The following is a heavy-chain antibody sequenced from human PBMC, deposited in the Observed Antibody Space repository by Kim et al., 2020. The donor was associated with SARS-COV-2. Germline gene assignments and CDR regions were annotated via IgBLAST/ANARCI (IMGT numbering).Heavy chain of an antibody. CDR3: ASHRRDGFDY. CDR1: GGSISSSNW. Sequence: SETLSLTCAVSGGSISSSNWWRWVRQPPGKGLEWIGDIYHSGSTNYNPSLKSRVTFSVDKSKNQFSLKLSSVTAADTAVYYCASHRRDGFDYWGQGTLVTVSS. J-gene: IGHJ4*02. CDR2: IYHSGST. V-gene: IGHV4-4*02.